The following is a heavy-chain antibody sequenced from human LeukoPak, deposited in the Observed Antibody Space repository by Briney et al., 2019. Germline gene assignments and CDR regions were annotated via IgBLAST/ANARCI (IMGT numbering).Heavy chain of an antibody. CDR3: ARAVSGRFDY. V-gene: IGHV4-31*03. D-gene: IGHD6-19*01. Sequence: PQTLSLTCTVSGGSISSGGYYWSWIRQHPGKGLEWIGYIYYSGSTYYNPSLKSRVTISVDTSKNQFSLRLSSVTAADTAIYYCARAVSGRFDYWGQGTLVTVSS. CDR1: GGSISSGGYY. J-gene: IGHJ4*02. CDR2: IYYSGST.